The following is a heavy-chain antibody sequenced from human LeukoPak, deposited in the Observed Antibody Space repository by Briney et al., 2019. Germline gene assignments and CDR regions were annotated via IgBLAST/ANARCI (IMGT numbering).Heavy chain of an antibody. CDR2: ISCSTRYI. D-gene: IGHD4-17*01. J-gene: IGHJ4*02. CDR1: GFTFSSYR. V-gene: IGHV3-21*01. Sequence: GGSLRLSCAASGFTFSSYRLNWVRQAPAKGLDGVSSISCSTRYIYHADSVKGRFTISSDNAKNSLFLQMNSLSAEDTAVYYCARDVYGDYVFDCWGQGTLVTAAS. CDR3: ARDVYGDYVFDC.